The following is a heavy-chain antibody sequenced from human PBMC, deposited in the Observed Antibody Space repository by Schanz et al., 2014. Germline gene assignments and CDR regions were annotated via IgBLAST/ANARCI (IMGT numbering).Heavy chain of an antibody. CDR3: AKDGRLPYYGTGSDFDY. Sequence: GQLVESGGGVVQPGRSLRLSCAASGFTFSDYYMTWIRQAPGKGLEWVSRMIGSGSSVFYADSVKGRFTISRDNLKNTVYLQMNSLRAGDTAVYYCAKDGRLPYYGTGSDFDYWGQGTLVAVSS. V-gene: IGHV3-23*04. CDR1: GFTFSDYY. D-gene: IGHD3-22*01. CDR2: MIGSGSSV. J-gene: IGHJ4*02.